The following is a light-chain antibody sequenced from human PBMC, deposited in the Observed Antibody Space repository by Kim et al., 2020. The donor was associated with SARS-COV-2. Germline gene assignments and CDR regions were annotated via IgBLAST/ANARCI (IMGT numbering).Light chain of an antibody. CDR3: QQAHSFPCT. Sequence: DIQMTQSPSSVSASVGDRVTITCRASQRISTWLAWYQQKPGKAPKLLIHSASSLKSGVPSRFSGSGSGTDFTLTISSLQPDDFATYYCQQAHSFPCTFGPGTKVEIK. CDR1: QRISTW. CDR2: SAS. J-gene: IGKJ3*01. V-gene: IGKV1-12*01.